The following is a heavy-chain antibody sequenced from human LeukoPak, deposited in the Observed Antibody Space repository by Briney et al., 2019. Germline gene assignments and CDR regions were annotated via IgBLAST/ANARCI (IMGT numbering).Heavy chain of an antibody. CDR1: GGSISTFY. V-gene: IGHV4-59*01. CDR2: IYYSGST. CDR3: AREDPQTTVPEGLDV. J-gene: IGHJ6*02. D-gene: IGHD4-17*01. Sequence: PSENLSLTCTVSGGSISTFYWSWLRQPPGKGLEWIGYIYYSGSTNYNPSLKSRVTISVDTSKNQFSLRLSSVTAADTAVYYCAREDPQTTVPEGLDVWGQGTTVTVSS.